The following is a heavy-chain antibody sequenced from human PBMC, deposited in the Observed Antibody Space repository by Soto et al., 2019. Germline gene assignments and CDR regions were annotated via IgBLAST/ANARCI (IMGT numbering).Heavy chain of an antibody. CDR3: AKEWIQVGRYFAH. D-gene: IGHD5-18*01. V-gene: IGHV3-30*18. CDR2: ISYDGSNK. Sequence: QVQLVESGGGVVQPGRSLRLSCAASGFTFSSYGMHWVRQAPGKGLEWVAVISYDGSNKYYADSVKGRITISRDNSKNTLYLQISSLRADDTAVYYCAKEWIQVGRYFAHWGQGTLVPVSS. J-gene: IGHJ4*02. CDR1: GFTFSSYG.